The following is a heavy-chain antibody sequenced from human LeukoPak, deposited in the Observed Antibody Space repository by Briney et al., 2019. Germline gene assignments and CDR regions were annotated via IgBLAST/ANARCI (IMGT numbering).Heavy chain of an antibody. D-gene: IGHD3-22*01. CDR3: ARHLRYYDTSGGFDY. CDR1: GGTFTGYA. J-gene: IGHJ4*02. Sequence: GASVKVSCKASGGTFTGYALSWVRQAPGQGLEWMGGSIPVFGTPTYAQNFQGRITITADESTSTAYMELSSLRSEDTAVYYCARHLRYYDTSGGFDYWGQGTLVTVSS. CDR2: SIPVFGTP. V-gene: IGHV1-69*13.